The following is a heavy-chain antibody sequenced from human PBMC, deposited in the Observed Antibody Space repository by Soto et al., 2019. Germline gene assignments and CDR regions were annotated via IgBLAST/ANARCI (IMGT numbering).Heavy chain of an antibody. J-gene: IGHJ4*02. CDR2: ISFDGSQK. CDR3: AKDQDSSGWYD. CDR1: GFTFSSYG. V-gene: IGHV3-30*18. Sequence: QVQLVESGGGVVQPGRSLRLSCAASGFTFSSYGMHWVRQAPGKGLEWVAVISFDGSQKYYADSVKGRFSISRDKSKNTLYLEMNSLGDDDPAVYYCAKDQDSSGWYDWGQGTLVTVSS. D-gene: IGHD6-19*01.